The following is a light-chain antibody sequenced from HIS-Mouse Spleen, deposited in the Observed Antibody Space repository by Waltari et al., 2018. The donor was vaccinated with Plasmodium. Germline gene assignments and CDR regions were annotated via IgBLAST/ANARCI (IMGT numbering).Light chain of an antibody. CDR1: QGISSA. CDR3: QQFNSYSIT. CDR2: DGS. V-gene: IGKV1-13*02. J-gene: IGKJ5*01. Sequence: AIQLTQSPSSLSASVGGRVTITCRASQGISSALAWYQQKPGKAPKLLIYDGSSLESGVPSRFSGSGSGTDFTLTISSLQPEDFATYSCQQFNSYSITFGQGTRLEIK.